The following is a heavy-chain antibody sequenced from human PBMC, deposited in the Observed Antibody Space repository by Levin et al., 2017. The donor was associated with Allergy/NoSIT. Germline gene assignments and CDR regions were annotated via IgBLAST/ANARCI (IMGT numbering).Heavy chain of an antibody. CDR3: ARGGYSGYRYNWFDP. CDR1: GGSISSGGYS. CDR2: IYHSGST. J-gene: IGHJ5*02. D-gene: IGHD5-12*01. V-gene: IGHV4-30-2*01. Sequence: ASETLSLTCAVSGGSISSGGYSWSWIRQPPGKGLEWIGYIYHSGSTYYNPSLKSRVTISVDRSKNQFSLKLSSVTAADTAVYYCARGGYSGYRYNWFDPWGQGTLVTVSS.